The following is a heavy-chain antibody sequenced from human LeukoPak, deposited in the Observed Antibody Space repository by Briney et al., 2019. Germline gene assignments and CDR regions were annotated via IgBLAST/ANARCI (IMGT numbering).Heavy chain of an antibody. D-gene: IGHD3-10*01. CDR1: GFTFSSYA. CDR2: ISGSGGSS. V-gene: IGHV3-23*01. Sequence: PGGSLRLSCAASGFTFSSYAMSWVRQAPGKGLEWVSTISGSGGSSYYADSVKGRFTISRDNSKNTLYLQMNSLRAEDTAVYYCAKGTMVRGVIIAALFDYWGQGTLVTVSS. CDR3: AKGTMVRGVIIAALFDY. J-gene: IGHJ4*02.